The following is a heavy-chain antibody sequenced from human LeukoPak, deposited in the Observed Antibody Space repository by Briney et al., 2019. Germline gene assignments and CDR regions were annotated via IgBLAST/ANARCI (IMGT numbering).Heavy chain of an antibody. D-gene: IGHD5-12*01. V-gene: IGHV2-70*11. CDR1: GFSLSTSGMC. CDR2: IDWDDDK. Sequence: PSQTLTLTCTFSGFSLSTSGMCVSLIRQPPGKALEWLARIDWDDDKYYSTSLKTRLTISKDTSKNQVVLTMTNMDPVDTATSYSGRIRGSAAFDYWGQGTLVTVSS. J-gene: IGHJ4*02. CDR3: GRIRGSAAFDY.